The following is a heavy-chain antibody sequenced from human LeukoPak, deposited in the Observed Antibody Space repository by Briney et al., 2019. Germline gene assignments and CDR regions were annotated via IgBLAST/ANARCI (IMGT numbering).Heavy chain of an antibody. J-gene: IGHJ6*02. CDR3: ARRTRGYSYGPYYYGMDV. Sequence: PSETLSLTCTVSGGSIRSYYWSWIRQPPGKGLEWIGYIYYSGSTNYNPSLKSRVTISVDTSKNQFSLKLSSVTAADPAVYYCARRTRGYSYGPYYYGMDVWGQGTTVTVSS. V-gene: IGHV4-59*12. D-gene: IGHD5-18*01. CDR1: GGSIRSYY. CDR2: IYYSGST.